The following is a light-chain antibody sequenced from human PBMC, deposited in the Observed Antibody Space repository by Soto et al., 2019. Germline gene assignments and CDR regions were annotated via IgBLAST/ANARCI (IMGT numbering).Light chain of an antibody. CDR1: KSVGNN. CDR3: QQYNNWPPLT. CDR2: GAS. Sequence: EIVMTQSPATLSVSPGERAILSCRASKSVGNNLAWYQQKRGQAPRLLIYGASTRATGIPARFSGSGSGTEFTLSISSLQSEDFATYYCQQYNNWPPLTFGGGTKVEIE. J-gene: IGKJ4*01. V-gene: IGKV3-15*01.